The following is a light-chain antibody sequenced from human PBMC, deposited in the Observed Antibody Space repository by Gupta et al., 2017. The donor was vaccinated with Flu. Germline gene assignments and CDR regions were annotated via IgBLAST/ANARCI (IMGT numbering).Light chain of an antibody. Sequence: DIQMTQSPSTLSASVGDRVTITCRASQSIGTLLAWYQQKPGKAPKLLIYKASTLASGVPSRCRGSGSGKEFTLTISSLQPDDFASYYCQQYNSSSGTFGQGTKVEIK. CDR2: KAS. V-gene: IGKV1-5*03. CDR3: QQYNSSSGT. CDR1: QSIGTL. J-gene: IGKJ1*01.